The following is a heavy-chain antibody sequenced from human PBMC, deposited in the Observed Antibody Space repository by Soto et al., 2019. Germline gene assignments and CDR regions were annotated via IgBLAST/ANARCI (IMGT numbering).Heavy chain of an antibody. V-gene: IGHV3-30*03. CDR2: ITYDGNTK. CDR1: GFAFRNFG. CDR3: GTFWGTVPAAVDAY. Sequence: QEQLVESGGGVVQPGRSLRLSCAASGFAFRNFGMQWVRQAPGKGLEWVASITYDGNTKYSADSVKGRFTISRDNSKNTLYLQMTSRRSKATAVYHCGTFWGTVPAAVDAYWGQGTLVTVSA. J-gene: IGHJ4*02. D-gene: IGHD2-2*01.